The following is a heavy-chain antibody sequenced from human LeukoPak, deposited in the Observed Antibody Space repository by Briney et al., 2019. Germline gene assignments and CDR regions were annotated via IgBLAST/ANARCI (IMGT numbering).Heavy chain of an antibody. D-gene: IGHD2-2*01. CDR3: ARGVPAAGSIRFDP. Sequence: SETLSLTRAVSGGSITSGNWWSWVRQPPGKGLEWIGEIYHSGSTNYNPSLRSRVTISVDESKNQFSLILNSVTAADTAVYYCARGVPAAGSIRFDPWGQGTLVTVSS. CDR1: GGSITSGNW. CDR2: IYHSGST. J-gene: IGHJ5*02. V-gene: IGHV4-4*02.